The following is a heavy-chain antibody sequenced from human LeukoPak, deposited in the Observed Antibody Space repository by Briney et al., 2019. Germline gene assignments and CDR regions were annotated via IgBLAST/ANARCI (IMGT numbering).Heavy chain of an antibody. Sequence: PGGSLRLSCAASGFTFINYAMIWVRQAPGKGLEWVSTISSSGANTHYADSVKGRFTVSRDNSKNTVSLRMNSLRAEDTAIYYCANGFYYPSYYFNYWGQGTLVTVAS. D-gene: IGHD3-10*01. J-gene: IGHJ4*02. CDR1: GFTFINYA. CDR2: ISSSGANT. V-gene: IGHV3-23*01. CDR3: ANGFYYPSYYFNY.